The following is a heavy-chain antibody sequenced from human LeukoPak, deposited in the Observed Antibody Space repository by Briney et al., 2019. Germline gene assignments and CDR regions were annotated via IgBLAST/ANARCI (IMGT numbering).Heavy chain of an antibody. J-gene: IGHJ4*02. V-gene: IGHV4-31*03. CDR1: GGSISSGGHY. D-gene: IGHD3/OR15-3a*01. CDR3: ARTMGARGLVFDY. CDR2: IYYSGTT. Sequence: PSQTLSLTCTVSGGSISSGGHYWSWIRQHPGKGLVWIGYIYYSGTTYYNPSLKSRATVSVDTSKNQFSLKLSSVTAADTAVYYCARTMGARGLVFDYWGQGTPVTVSS.